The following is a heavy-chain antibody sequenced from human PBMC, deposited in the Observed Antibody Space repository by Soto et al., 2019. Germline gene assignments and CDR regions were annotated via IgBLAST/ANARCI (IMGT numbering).Heavy chain of an antibody. V-gene: IGHV4-30-4*01. D-gene: IGHD2-2*01. J-gene: IGHJ4*02. Sequence: PSETLSLTCTVSGGSISSGDYYWSWIRQPPGKGLEWIGYIYYSGSTYYNPSLKSRVTISVDTSKNQFSLKLSSVTAANTAVYYGARDLSRNCSSTSCYCPFIAARLHLPWRFDYWGQGTLVTVSS. CDR1: GGSISSGDYY. CDR3: ARDLSRNCSSTSCYCPFIAARLHLPWRFDY. CDR2: IYYSGST.